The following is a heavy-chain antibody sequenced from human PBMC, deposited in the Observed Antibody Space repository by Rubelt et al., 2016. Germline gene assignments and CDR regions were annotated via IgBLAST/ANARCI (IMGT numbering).Heavy chain of an antibody. V-gene: IGHV3-66*01. CDR2: IYSGGST. CDR1: GFTVSSNY. D-gene: IGHD4-11*01. J-gene: IGHJ4*02. Sequence: EVQVLESGGGLVQPGWSLRLSCAVSGFTVSSNYMSWVRQAPGKGLEWLSVIYSGGSTYYADSVKGRFTISRDNSKNMVFLQMNSLRAEDTAVYYCATVGFYSNYLDHWGQGTLVTVSS. CDR3: ATVGFYSNYLDH.